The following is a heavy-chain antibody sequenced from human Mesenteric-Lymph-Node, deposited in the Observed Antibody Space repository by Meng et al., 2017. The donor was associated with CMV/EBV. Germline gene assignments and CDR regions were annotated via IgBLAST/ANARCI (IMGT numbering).Heavy chain of an antibody. Sequence: GGSISSSNWWSWVRQPPGKGLEWIGEIYHSGSTNYNPSLKSRVTISVDKSKNQFSLKLSSVTAADTAVYYCARDLDGSAAIRRSWFYWGQGTLVTVSS. J-gene: IGHJ4*02. V-gene: IGHV4-4*02. CDR1: GGSISSSNW. CDR2: IYHSGST. CDR3: ARDLDGSAAIRRSWFY. D-gene: IGHD2-2*01.